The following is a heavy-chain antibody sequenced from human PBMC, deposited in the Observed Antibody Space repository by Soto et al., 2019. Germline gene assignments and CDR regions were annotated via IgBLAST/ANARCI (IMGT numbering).Heavy chain of an antibody. J-gene: IGHJ4*02. CDR3: AKAHRGGKGGLFDY. V-gene: IGHV3-23*01. CDR2: ISGSGGST. D-gene: IGHD3-10*01. Sequence: EVQLLESGGGLVQPGGSLRLSCAASGFAFSNYAMSWVRQAPGKGLEWVSGISGSGGSTYYADSVKGRFTISRDNSKNTLYLQMNSLRAEDTAVYYCAKAHRGGKGGLFDYWGQGTLVTVSS. CDR1: GFAFSNYA.